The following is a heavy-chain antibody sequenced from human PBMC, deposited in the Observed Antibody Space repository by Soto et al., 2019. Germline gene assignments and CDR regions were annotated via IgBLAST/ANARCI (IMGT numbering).Heavy chain of an antibody. V-gene: IGHV4-61*01. CDR1: GGSISTSTSW. J-gene: IGHJ5*01. CDR3: XRESSLLLPDSGKKIDP. D-gene: IGHD3-10*01. Sequence: SETLSLTCVVSGGSISTSTSWWSWVRQSPGKGLEWIGYIYYSGSTNYNSSLKSRLSISIDTSRNQFSLKLTSVTAADTAVYYCXRESSLLLPDSGKKIDPWGQGILVTVSS. CDR2: IYYSGST.